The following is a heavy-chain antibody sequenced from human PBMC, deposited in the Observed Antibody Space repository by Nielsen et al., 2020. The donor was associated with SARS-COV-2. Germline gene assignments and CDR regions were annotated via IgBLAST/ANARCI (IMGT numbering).Heavy chain of an antibody. J-gene: IGHJ4*02. V-gene: IGHV1-2*02. CDR3: ARGGRSSRPPTYRVDS. Sequence: ASVKVSCKASGYTFTAYYIHWVRQAPGQGLEWMGWINPNSAGTDYAQKFQGRVSMTRDTSITTAYMELGRLTSDDTAVYYCARGGRSSRPPTYRVDSWGQGTLATVSS. D-gene: IGHD2-15*01. CDR1: GYTFTAYY. CDR2: INPNSAGT.